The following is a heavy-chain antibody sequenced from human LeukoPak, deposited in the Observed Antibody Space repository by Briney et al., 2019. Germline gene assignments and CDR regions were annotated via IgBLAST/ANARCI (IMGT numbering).Heavy chain of an antibody. Sequence: TSETLSLTCIVSGASISINNHYWGWIRRPPGKGLEWVSSISSSSSYIYYADSVKGRFTISRDNAKNSLYLQMNSLRAEDTAVYYCATLDETDRRGYYDSSGRNYWGQGTLVTVSS. CDR1: GASISINN. CDR3: ATLDETDRRGYYDSSGRNY. CDR2: ISSSSSYI. V-gene: IGHV3-21*01. D-gene: IGHD3-22*01. J-gene: IGHJ4*02.